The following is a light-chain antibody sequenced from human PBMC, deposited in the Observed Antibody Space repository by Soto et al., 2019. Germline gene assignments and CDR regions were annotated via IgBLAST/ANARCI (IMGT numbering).Light chain of an antibody. CDR2: DAY. CDR3: QQRHMWPIT. J-gene: IGKJ5*01. Sequence: EVVLTQSPVTLSLCPWERATLSCRASQSFRGLLAWYQQKPGQAPRLLIYDAYNRATGIPPRFSGSGSGTDFTLTISSLEPEDSAVYYCQQRHMWPITFGQGTRLEI. CDR1: QSFRGL. V-gene: IGKV3-11*01.